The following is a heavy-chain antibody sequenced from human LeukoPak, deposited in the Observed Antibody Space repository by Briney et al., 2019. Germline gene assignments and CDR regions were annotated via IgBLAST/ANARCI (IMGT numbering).Heavy chain of an antibody. CDR1: GDSITSYY. CDR2: IYYSGTI. D-gene: IGHD3-3*01. Sequence: SETVSLTCTVSGDSITSYYWSWIRQSPGKGLEWIAYIYYSGTINYNPYLKSRATISVDTSKNQFSQKLSSVTAADTAVYYCARGTIFGAATNWFDSWGQESLVFVSS. V-gene: IGHV4-59*01. J-gene: IGHJ5*01. CDR3: ARGTIFGAATNWFDS.